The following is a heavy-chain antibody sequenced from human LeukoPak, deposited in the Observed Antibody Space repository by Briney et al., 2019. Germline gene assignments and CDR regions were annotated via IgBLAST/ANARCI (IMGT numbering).Heavy chain of an antibody. CDR1: GGSISSSSYY. CDR2: IYYSGST. Sequence: KPSETLSLTCTVPGGSISSSSYYWGWIRHPPGKGLEWIGSIYYSGSTYYNPSLKSRVTISVDTSKNQFSLKLSSVTAADTAVYYCARPWFGELSSVDFLPPDMDVWGQGTLVTVSS. D-gene: IGHD3-10*01. V-gene: IGHV4-39*01. CDR3: ARPWFGELSSVDFLPPDMDV. J-gene: IGHJ4*02.